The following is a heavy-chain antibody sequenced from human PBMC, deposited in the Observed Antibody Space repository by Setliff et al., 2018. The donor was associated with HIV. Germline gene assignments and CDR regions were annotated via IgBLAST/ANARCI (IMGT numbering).Heavy chain of an antibody. CDR2: INPNSGAT. CDR1: GYTFSGYY. D-gene: IGHD1-26*01. CDR3: ARHLMGGYSFDL. J-gene: IGHJ2*01. Sequence: ASVKVSCKASGYTFSGYYLHWVRRAPGQGLEWMGWINPNSGATNYAQSFQGRVTMTRDTSIITAYLDLTSLGSEDTAIYYCARHLMGGYSFDLWGPGTLVTVSS. V-gene: IGHV1-2*02.